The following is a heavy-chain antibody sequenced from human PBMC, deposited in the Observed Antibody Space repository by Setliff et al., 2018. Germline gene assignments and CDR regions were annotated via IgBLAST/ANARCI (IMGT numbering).Heavy chain of an antibody. CDR2: IYYRGTA. Sequence: SETLSLTCTVSGGSISSSSYQWGWVRQTPGKGLEWIGSIYYRGTAYYNPSLKSRVTISVDTSKDQFSLQVTSVTATDTAVYYCARHEFVGGYYGSVTYRHFDYWGQGILVTVSS. V-gene: IGHV4-39*01. CDR1: GGSISSSSYQ. CDR3: ARHEFVGGYYGSVTYRHFDY. D-gene: IGHD3-10*01. J-gene: IGHJ4*02.